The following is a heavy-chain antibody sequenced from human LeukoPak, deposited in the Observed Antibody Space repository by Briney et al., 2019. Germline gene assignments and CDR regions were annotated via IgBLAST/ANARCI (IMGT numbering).Heavy chain of an antibody. J-gene: IGHJ4*02. V-gene: IGHV4-39*01. CDR3: ARQTQLLWFGELMNYFDY. Sequence: MASETLSLTCTVSGGSISSSSYYWGWIRQPPGKGLEWIGSIYYSGSTYYNPSLKSRVTISVDTSKNQFTLKLSSVTAADTAVYYCARQTQLLWFGELMNYFDYWGQGTLVTVSS. D-gene: IGHD3-10*01. CDR1: GGSISSSSYY. CDR2: IYYSGST.